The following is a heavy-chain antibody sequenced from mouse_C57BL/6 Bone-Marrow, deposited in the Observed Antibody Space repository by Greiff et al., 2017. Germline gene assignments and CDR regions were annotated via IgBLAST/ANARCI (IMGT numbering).Heavy chain of an antibody. Sequence: EVQVVESGGGLVKPGGSLKLSCAASGFTFSRYTMSWVRQTPEKRLQWVAAISGGGGNTYYPDSVKGRFTISRDNDKNILYPQMSSMRSEDTAMYYCSRQVTTVLSTKYFDVWGTGTTVTVSS. CDR2: ISGGGGNT. V-gene: IGHV5-9*04. CDR1: GFTFSRYT. CDR3: SRQVTTVLSTKYFDV. D-gene: IGHD1-1*01. J-gene: IGHJ1*03.